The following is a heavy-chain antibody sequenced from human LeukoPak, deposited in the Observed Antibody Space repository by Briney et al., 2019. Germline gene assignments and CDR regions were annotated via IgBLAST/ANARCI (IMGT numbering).Heavy chain of an antibody. CDR3: ARARDYCTSTRCYSPHHYGIDV. D-gene: IGHD2-2*02. V-gene: IGHV1-2*04. CDR2: INPNSGST. CDR1: GYTFTDYY. J-gene: IGHJ6*02. Sequence: ATVKVSCKTSGYTFTDYYVHWVRQAPGQGLEWVGWINPNSGSTSYIQKFQGWVTLTRDTSITTVYMEFSRLRSDDTAVYYCARARDYCTSTRCYSPHHYGIDVWGQGTTVIVSS.